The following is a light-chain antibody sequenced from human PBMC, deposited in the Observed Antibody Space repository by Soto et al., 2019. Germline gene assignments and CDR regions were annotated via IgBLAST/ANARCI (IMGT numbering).Light chain of an antibody. CDR3: QQRSNWPRLT. J-gene: IGKJ4*01. Sequence: EIVLTQSPATLSLSPGERATLSCRASQSVSSYLAWYQQKPGQAPRLLIYDASNRATGIPARFSGSGSGTDFTLTISSLEPDDVAVYYCQQRSNWPRLTFGGGTKVEIK. CDR2: DAS. V-gene: IGKV3-11*01. CDR1: QSVSSY.